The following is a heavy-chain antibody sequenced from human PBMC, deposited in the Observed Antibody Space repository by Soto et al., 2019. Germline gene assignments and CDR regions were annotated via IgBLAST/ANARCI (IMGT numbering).Heavy chain of an antibody. CDR3: AKALYGGFTY. Sequence: EVRLLESGGCLVQPGGSLRLSCAASGFTFSVYAMSWVRQAPGKGLEWVSGISGSGDSTHYADSVKGRFTVSRDNSKRMMYLQTNSLRAEDTAIYYCAKALYGGFTYWGQGTLVTVSS. CDR1: GFTFSVYA. D-gene: IGHD3-10*01. CDR2: ISGSGDST. V-gene: IGHV3-23*01. J-gene: IGHJ4*02.